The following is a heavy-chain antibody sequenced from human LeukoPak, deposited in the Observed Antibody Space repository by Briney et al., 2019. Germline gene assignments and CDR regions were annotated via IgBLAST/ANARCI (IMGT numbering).Heavy chain of an antibody. V-gene: IGHV4-61*08. CDR2: IYYSGST. Sequence: SETLSLTCTVSGGSISSGGYYWSWIRQPPGKGLEWIGYIYYSGSTNYSPSLKSRVTISVDTSKNQFSLKLSSVTAADTAVYYCASTEYCSSTSCRDYWGQGTLVTVSS. CDR1: GGSISSGGYY. J-gene: IGHJ4*02. CDR3: ASTEYCSSTSCRDY. D-gene: IGHD2-2*01.